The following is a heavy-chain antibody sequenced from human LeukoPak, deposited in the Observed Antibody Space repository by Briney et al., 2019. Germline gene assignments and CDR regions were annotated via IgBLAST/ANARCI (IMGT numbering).Heavy chain of an antibody. CDR1: GGSISSTTDY. V-gene: IGHV4-39*07. J-gene: IGHJ4*02. CDR2: LYYSGST. D-gene: IGHD6-13*01. Sequence: KPSETLSLTCTVSGGSISSTTDYWGWIRQPPGKGLEWIGSLYYSGSTFYSPSLKSRVTISLDTSKNQFSLKLGSVTAADTAVYYCARERGYSSSWFYWGQGTLVTVSS. CDR3: ARERGYSSSWFY.